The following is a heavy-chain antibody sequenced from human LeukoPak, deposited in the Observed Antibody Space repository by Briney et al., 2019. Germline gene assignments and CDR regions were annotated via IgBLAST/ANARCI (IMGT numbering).Heavy chain of an antibody. CDR1: GGSISSYY. Sequence: PSETLSLTCSVSGGSISSYYWSWIRQPPGKQLEWIGYIYYSGSTNYNPSLKSRVTISIDTSKNQFSLKLTSVTAADTAVYYCASRTYSSGWYVETWGQGTLVTVSS. V-gene: IGHV4-59*08. J-gene: IGHJ5*02. CDR2: IYYSGST. D-gene: IGHD6-19*01. CDR3: ASRTYSSGWYVET.